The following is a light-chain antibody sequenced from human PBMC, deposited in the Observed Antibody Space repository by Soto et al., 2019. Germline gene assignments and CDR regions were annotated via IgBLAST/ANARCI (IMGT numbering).Light chain of an antibody. CDR1: SSDVGTFNL. V-gene: IGLV2-23*01. Sequence: QSALTQPASVSGFLGQSIIMSCTGSSSDVGTFNLVSWFQQHPGKAPKLLIFEGTKRPSGVSDRFSGSKSGNTASLTISGLQAEDEADYHCCSYAGTRTSWVFGTGTKVTVL. CDR2: EGT. CDR3: CSYAGTRTSWV. J-gene: IGLJ1*01.